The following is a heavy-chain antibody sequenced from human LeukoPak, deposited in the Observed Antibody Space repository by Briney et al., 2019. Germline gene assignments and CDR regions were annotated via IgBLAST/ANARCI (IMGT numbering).Heavy chain of an antibody. V-gene: IGHV1-18*01. CDR3: ARRYYDTLTGSDDAFDI. J-gene: IGHJ3*02. Sequence: ASVKVSCKASGYTFTSYGISWVRQAPGQGLEWMGWISAYNGNTNYAQKLQGRVTMTTDTSTSTAYMELRSLRSDDTAVYYCARRYYDTLTGSDDAFDIWGQGTMVTVSS. CDR2: ISAYNGNT. D-gene: IGHD3-9*01. CDR1: GYTFTSYG.